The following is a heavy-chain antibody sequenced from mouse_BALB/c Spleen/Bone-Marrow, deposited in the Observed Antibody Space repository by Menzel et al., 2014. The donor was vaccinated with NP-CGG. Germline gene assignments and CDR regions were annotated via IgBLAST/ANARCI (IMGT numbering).Heavy chain of an antibody. D-gene: IGHD2-1*01. Sequence: VQLQQSGAELVKPGASVKLSCTASGFNIKDTYMHWVKQRPEQGLEWIGWIDPENGDTEYAPKFQGKATMTADTSSNTAYLQLSSLTSVDTAVYYCSDGNFYALDYWGQGTSVTVSS. J-gene: IGHJ4*01. CDR3: SDGNFYALDY. CDR1: GFNIKDTY. CDR2: IDPENGDT. V-gene: IGHV14-4*02.